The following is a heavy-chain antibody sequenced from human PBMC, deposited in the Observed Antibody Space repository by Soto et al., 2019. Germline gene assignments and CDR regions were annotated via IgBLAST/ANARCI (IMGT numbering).Heavy chain of an antibody. Sequence: QVQLVQSGAEVKKPGSSVKVSCKASGGTFSSYTISWVRQAPGQGLEWMGRIIPILGIANYAQKFQGRVTITADKPTSTAYMGLGSLRSGATAVYYCAGGSETTDAYWGQGTLVTVSS. V-gene: IGHV1-69*02. CDR3: AGGSETTDAY. D-gene: IGHD4-17*01. CDR2: IIPILGIA. CDR1: GGTFSSYT. J-gene: IGHJ4*02.